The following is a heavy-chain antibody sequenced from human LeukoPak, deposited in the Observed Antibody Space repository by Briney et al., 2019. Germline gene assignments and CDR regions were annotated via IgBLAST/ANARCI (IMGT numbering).Heavy chain of an antibody. V-gene: IGHV4-59*11. Sequence: KPSETLSLTCNVSGDSISGPYWNWIRQSPGRGLKWIGYTHYTGETNYNPSLKGRLTMSVDTSNNQVYLRLSSVTAADTAVYYCGRNLGSGSDHWGQGTLVTVSS. D-gene: IGHD3-10*01. J-gene: IGHJ4*02. CDR3: GRNLGSGSDH. CDR1: GDSISGPY. CDR2: THYTGET.